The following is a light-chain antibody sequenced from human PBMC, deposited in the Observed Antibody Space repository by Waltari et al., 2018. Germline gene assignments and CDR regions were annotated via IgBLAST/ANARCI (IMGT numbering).Light chain of an antibody. J-gene: IGLJ2*01. CDR3: QVWDRGSDHVV. CDR2: DNS. CDR1: NIGSKS. V-gene: IGLV3-21*02. Sequence: SYVLTQPPSVSVAPGQTARITCGGNNIGSKSVHWYQQRPGQAPVLVVYDNSDRPSGIPGRFSGSNSGNTATLTISRVEAVDEADYYCQVWDRGSDHVVFGGGTKLTVL.